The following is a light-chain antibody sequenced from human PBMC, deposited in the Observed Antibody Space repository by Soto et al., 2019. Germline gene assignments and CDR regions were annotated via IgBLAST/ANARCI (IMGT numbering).Light chain of an antibody. CDR2: DVS. CDR3: CSYAGSPRYG. V-gene: IGLV2-11*01. J-gene: IGLJ1*01. CDR1: SSDVGGYNY. Sequence: QSALTQPRSVSGSPGQSVTISCTGTSSDVGGYNYVSWYQQHPGKAPKVMIYDVSERPSGVPDRFSGSKSGNTASLTISGLQAEDEADYYCCSYAGSPRYGFGTGTKLTGL.